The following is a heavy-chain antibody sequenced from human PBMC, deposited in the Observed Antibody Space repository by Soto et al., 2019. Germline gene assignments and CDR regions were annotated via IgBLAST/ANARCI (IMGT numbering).Heavy chain of an antibody. Sequence: EVQLLESGGGLVQLGGSLRLSCAASGFTFSSYAMSWVRQAPGKGLEWVSAISGSGGSTYYADSVKGRFTISRDNSKNTLYLQMNSLRAEDTAVYYCAKDWQRSYYFDYWGQGTLVTVSS. J-gene: IGHJ4*02. CDR2: ISGSGGST. CDR3: AKDWQRSYYFDY. D-gene: IGHD6-6*01. CDR1: GFTFSSYA. V-gene: IGHV3-23*01.